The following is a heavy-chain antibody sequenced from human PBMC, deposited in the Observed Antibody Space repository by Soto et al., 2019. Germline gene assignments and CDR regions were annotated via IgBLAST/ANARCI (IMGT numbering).Heavy chain of an antibody. CDR1: GLTFSSYS. CDR2: ISSSSSYI. V-gene: IGHV3-21*01. J-gene: IGHJ6*02. CDR3: ARDGGHDILTGYYYYYYGMDV. D-gene: IGHD3-9*01. Sequence: PGGSLRLSCAASGLTFSSYSMNWVRQAPGKGLEWVSSISSSSSYIYYADSVKGRFTISRDNAKNSLYLQMNSLRAEDTAVYYCARDGGHDILTGYYYYYYGMDVWGQGTTVTVSS.